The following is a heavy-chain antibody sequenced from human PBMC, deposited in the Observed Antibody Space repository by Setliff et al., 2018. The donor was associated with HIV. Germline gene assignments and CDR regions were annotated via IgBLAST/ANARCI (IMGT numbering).Heavy chain of an antibody. J-gene: IGHJ3*02. Sequence: GGSLRLSCAASGFTFSSYAMTWVRQAPGKGLEWVSTFGGSAGTTYYADSVKGRFTISRDNSKNTLYLQMNSLRAEDTAVYYCARDGIDHNGYLDAFDIWGQGTMVTVSS. CDR1: GFTFSSYA. CDR2: FGGSAGTT. CDR3: ARDGIDHNGYLDAFDI. D-gene: IGHD2-8*01. V-gene: IGHV3-23*01.